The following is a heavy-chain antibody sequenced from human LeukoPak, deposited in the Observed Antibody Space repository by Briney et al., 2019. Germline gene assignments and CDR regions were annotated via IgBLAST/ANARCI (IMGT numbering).Heavy chain of an antibody. V-gene: IGHV1-69*01. D-gene: IGHD6-25*01. CDR1: GGTFSSYA. Sequence: SVKVSCMASGGTFSSYAISWVRQAPGQGLEWMGGIIPIFGTANYAQKFQGRVTITADESTSTAYMELSSLRSEDTAVYYWALQRVLKGYYYGMDVWGQGTTVTVSS. CDR2: IIPIFGTA. J-gene: IGHJ6*02. CDR3: ALQRVLKGYYYGMDV.